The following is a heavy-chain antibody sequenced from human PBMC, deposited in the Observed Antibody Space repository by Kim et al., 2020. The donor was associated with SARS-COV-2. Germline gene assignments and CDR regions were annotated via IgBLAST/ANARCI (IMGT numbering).Heavy chain of an antibody. D-gene: IGHD2-15*01. CDR2: IYYSGST. CDR3: ASGGKMKDCSGGSCSFDP. J-gene: IGHJ5*02. CDR1: GGSISSGGYY. Sequence: SETLSLTCTVSGGSISSGGYYWSWIRQHPGKGLEWIGYIYYSGSTYYNPSLKSRVTISVDTSKNQFSLKLSSVTAADTAVYYCASGGKMKDCSGGSCSFDPWGQGTLVTVSS. V-gene: IGHV4-31*03.